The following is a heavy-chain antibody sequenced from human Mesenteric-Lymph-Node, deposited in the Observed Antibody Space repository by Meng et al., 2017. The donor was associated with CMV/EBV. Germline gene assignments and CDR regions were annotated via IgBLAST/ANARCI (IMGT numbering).Heavy chain of an antibody. J-gene: IGHJ6*02. V-gene: IGHV3-7*01. D-gene: IGHD3-22*01. Sequence: GESLKISCAASGFTFSSYWMSWVRQAPGKGLEWVATIKQDGSEEYYVDSVKGRFTISRDNAKYSLYLQMSSLRAEDTAVYYCAREEVRAHSSGLYYYYYGMDVWGQGTTVTVSS. CDR2: IKQDGSEE. CDR3: AREEVRAHSSGLYYYYYGMDV. CDR1: GFTFSSYW.